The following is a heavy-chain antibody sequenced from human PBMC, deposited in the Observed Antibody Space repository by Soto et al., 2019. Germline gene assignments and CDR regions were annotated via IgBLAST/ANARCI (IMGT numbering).Heavy chain of an antibody. CDR1: GYTFTSYG. V-gene: IGHV1-18*04. CDR3: ARDPGAYSSSYYYYGMDV. J-gene: IGHJ6*02. CDR2: ISAYNGNT. Sequence: DSVEGSCKSSGYTFTSYGISSVRQPPAQVLEWMGWISAYNGNTNYAQKLQGRVTTTTDTSTSTAYMELRRLRPEDTAVYYCARDPGAYSSSYYYYGMDVWGQGITVTVSS. D-gene: IGHD6-6*01.